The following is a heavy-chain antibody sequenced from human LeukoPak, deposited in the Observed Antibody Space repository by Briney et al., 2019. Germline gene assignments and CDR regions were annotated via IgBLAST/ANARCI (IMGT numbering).Heavy chain of an antibody. D-gene: IGHD5-12*01. V-gene: IGHV3-7*03. J-gene: IGHJ4*02. CDR1: GFIFKNYW. Sequence: GGSLRLSCAASGFIFKNYWMSWVRLAPGRGLDWVANINQGGSDTYYVDSVEGRFTISRDNSRNTLHLQMNSLRVEDTAVYYCAKAPVGWLRPLDYWGQGTLVTVSS. CDR2: INQGGSDT. CDR3: AKAPVGWLRPLDY.